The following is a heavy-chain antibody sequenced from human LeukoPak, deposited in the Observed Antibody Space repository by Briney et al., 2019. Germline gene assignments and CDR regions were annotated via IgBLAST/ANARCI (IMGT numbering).Heavy chain of an antibody. V-gene: IGHV3-48*03. CDR1: GFTFSSYE. J-gene: IGHJ4*02. CDR2: ISSSGSTI. CDR3: ARKYCSTTSCLFDN. D-gene: IGHD2-2*01. Sequence: GGSLRLSCAASGFTFSSYEMNWVRQAPGKGLEWVSYISSSGSTIYYAGSVKGRFTISRDNAKNSLYLQMNSLRAEDTAVYYCARKYCSTTSCLFDNWGQGTLVTVSS.